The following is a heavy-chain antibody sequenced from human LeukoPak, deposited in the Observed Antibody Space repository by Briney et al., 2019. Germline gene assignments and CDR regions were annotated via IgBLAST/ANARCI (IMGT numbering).Heavy chain of an antibody. CDR2: INPIFGTA. J-gene: IGHJ4*02. Sequence: ASVKVSCKASGGTFSSYDISWVRQAPGQGLEWMGGINPIFGTANYAQKFQGRVTITGDESTSTAYMELSSLRSEDTAVYYCARSTLGIPQFAPFDYWGQGTLVTVSS. D-gene: IGHD2-2*02. CDR3: ARSTLGIPQFAPFDY. V-gene: IGHV1-69*13. CDR1: GGTFSSYD.